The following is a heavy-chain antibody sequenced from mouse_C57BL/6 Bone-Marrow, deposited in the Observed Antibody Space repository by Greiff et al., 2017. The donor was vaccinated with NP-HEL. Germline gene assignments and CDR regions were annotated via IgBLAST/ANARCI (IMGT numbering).Heavy chain of an antibody. V-gene: IGHV1-72*01. CDR1: GYTFTSYW. J-gene: IGHJ1*03. D-gene: IGHD1-1*01. CDR2: IDPNSGCT. Sequence: VQLQQPGADLVKPGASVKLSCKASGYTFTSYWMHWVKQRPGRGLEWIGRIDPNSGCTKFNEKFKTKATLTVDKPSSTAYMQLSSLTSEDSAVYYCARYYYGSRGWYFDVWGTGTTVTVSS. CDR3: ARYYYGSRGWYFDV.